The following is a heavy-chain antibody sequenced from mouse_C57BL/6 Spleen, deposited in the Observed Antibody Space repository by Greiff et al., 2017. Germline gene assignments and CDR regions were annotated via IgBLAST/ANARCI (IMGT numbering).Heavy chain of an antibody. J-gene: IGHJ1*03. CDR1: GYTFTSYW. CDR3: ARRGSSYRYFDV. CDR2: IHPNSGST. V-gene: IGHV1-64*01. D-gene: IGHD1-1*01. Sequence: QVQLQQPGAELVKPGASVKLSCKASGYTFTSYWMHWVKQRPVQGLEWIGMIHPNSGSTNYNEKFKSKATLTVDKSSSTAYMQLSSLSSEDSAVYCCARRGSSYRYFDVWGTGPTVPASS.